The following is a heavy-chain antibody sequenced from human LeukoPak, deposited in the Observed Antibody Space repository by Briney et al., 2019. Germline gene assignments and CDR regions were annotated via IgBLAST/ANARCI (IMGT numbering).Heavy chain of an antibody. CDR2: ISWNSGSI. D-gene: IGHD1-7*01. CDR3: ALKTGTLDY. V-gene: IGHV3-9*01. Sequence: PGRSLRLSCAASGFTFDDYAMHWVRQAPGKGLEWVSGISWNSGSIGYADSVKGRFTISRDNAKNTLYLQMNSLRAEDTAVYYCALKTGTLDYWGQGTLVTVSS. CDR1: GFTFDDYA. J-gene: IGHJ4*02.